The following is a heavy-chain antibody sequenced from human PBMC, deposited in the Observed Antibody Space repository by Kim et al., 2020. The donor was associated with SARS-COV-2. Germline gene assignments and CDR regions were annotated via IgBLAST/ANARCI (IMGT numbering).Heavy chain of an antibody. J-gene: IGHJ3*01. CDR3: ARGSRFGL. CDR2: SGNT. D-gene: IGHD3-10*01. Sequence: SGNTGYARKFQGRVTMTRNTSISTAYMELSSLRSEDTAVYYCARGSRFGLWGQGTMVTVSS. V-gene: IGHV1-8*01.